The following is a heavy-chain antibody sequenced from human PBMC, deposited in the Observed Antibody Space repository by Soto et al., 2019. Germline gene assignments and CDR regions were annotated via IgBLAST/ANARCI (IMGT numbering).Heavy chain of an antibody. CDR1: GGSFSGYY. CDR2: INHSGST. V-gene: IGHV4-34*01. J-gene: IGHJ5*02. Sequence: SETLSLTCAVYGGSFSGYYWSWIRQPPGKGLEWIGEINHSGSTNYNPSLKSRVTISVDTSKNQFSLKLSSVTAADTAVYYCARAGIAARRFCWFDPWGQGTLVTVSS. CDR3: ARAGIAARRFCWFDP. D-gene: IGHD6-6*01.